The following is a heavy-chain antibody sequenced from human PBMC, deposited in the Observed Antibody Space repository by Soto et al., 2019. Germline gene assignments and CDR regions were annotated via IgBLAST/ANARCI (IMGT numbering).Heavy chain of an antibody. J-gene: IGHJ4*02. CDR2: IYWDDDK. D-gene: IGHD3-9*01. Sequence: SGPTLVNPTQTLTLTCTFSGFSLSTSGVGVGWIRQPPGKALEWLALIYWDDDKRYSPSLKSRLTITKDTSKNQVVLTMTNMDPVDTATYYCAHLYYDILTGYPSRDYWGQGTLVTVSS. CDR3: AHLYYDILTGYPSRDY. V-gene: IGHV2-5*02. CDR1: GFSLSTSGVG.